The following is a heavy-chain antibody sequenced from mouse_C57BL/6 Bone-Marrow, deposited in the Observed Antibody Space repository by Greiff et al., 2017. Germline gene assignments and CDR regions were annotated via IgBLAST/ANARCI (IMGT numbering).Heavy chain of an antibody. CDR3: TKGDSDY. Sequence: VQLQQSGAELVRPGASVKLSCTASGFNIKDDYMHWVKQRPEKGLEWIGWIDPENGDTEYASKFQGKATITADTSSNTAYLQLSSLTSEDTAVYYCTKGDSDYWGQGTTLTGSS. CDR1: GFNIKDDY. J-gene: IGHJ2*01. CDR2: IDPENGDT. V-gene: IGHV14-4*01.